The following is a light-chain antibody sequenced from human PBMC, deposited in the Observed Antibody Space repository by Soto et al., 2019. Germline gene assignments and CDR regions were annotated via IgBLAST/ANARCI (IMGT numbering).Light chain of an antibody. Sequence: IQLTQSQSFLSASVGDRVTITCRASQGISSHLAWYQQKPGKAPKLLIYAASTLQSGVPSRFSGSGSGTEFTLTISSLQPEDFATYYCQQLNSYPITFGHGTRLEIK. CDR2: AAS. CDR3: QQLNSYPIT. CDR1: QGISSH. J-gene: IGKJ5*01. V-gene: IGKV1-9*01.